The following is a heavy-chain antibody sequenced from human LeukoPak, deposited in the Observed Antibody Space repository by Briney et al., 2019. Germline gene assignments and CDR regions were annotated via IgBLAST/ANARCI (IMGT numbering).Heavy chain of an antibody. D-gene: IGHD2-15*01. V-gene: IGHV3-15*01. Sequence: GGSLRLSCVASGFTFSNAWMTWVRQAPGKGLEWVGRIKTKTDGGTTDYAAPVKGRITISIGDSKNTVYLQMNSLKTEDTAVYYCTTESYSGVWGQGTTVTVSS. CDR3: TTESYSGV. CDR2: IKTKTDGGTT. J-gene: IGHJ6*02. CDR1: GFTFSNAW.